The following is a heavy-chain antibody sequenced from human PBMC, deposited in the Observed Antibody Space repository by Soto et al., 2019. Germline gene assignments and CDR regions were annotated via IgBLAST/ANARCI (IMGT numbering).Heavy chain of an antibody. CDR2: INSDGSST. Sequence: PGGSLRLSCAASGFTFSSYWMHWVRQAPGKGLVWVSRINSDGSSTSYADSVKGRFTISRDNAKNTLYLQMNSLRAEDTAVYYCARVNPDYYDSSGYYYSAFDIWGQGTMVT. CDR3: ARVNPDYYDSSGYYYSAFDI. V-gene: IGHV3-74*01. D-gene: IGHD3-22*01. CDR1: GFTFSSYW. J-gene: IGHJ3*02.